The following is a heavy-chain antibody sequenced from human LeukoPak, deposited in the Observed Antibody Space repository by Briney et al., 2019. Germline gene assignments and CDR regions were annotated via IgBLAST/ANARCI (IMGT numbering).Heavy chain of an antibody. D-gene: IGHD3-3*01. Sequence: ASVKVSCKASGYTFTSYGISWVRHAPGQGLEWMGWISAYNGNTNYAQKLQGRVTMTTDTSTSTAYMELRSLRSDDTAVFYCARDCADDFWSGYYPKNWFDPGGQGSLVTVSS. V-gene: IGHV1-18*01. CDR2: ISAYNGNT. CDR1: GYTFTSYG. J-gene: IGHJ5*01. CDR3: ARDCADDFWSGYYPKNWFDP.